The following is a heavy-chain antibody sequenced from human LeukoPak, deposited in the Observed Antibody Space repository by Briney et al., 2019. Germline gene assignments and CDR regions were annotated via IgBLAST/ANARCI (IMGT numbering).Heavy chain of an antibody. D-gene: IGHD2-21*02. CDR2: IFADGST. CDR1: EFTVSTNY. CDR3: AVCGGDCYTFDF. Sequence: GGSLRLSCAASEFTVSTNYMSWVRQAPGKGLEWVSFIFADGSTYYADSVKGRFTISRDHSKNTLYLEMNSLGPEDMAVYYCAVCGGDCYTFDFWGQGTQVTVSS. V-gene: IGHV3-66*02. J-gene: IGHJ4*02.